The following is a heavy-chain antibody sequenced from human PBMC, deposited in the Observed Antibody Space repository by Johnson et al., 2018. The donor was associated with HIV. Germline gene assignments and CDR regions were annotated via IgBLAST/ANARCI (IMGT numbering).Heavy chain of an antibody. CDR1: GFTFSDYY. V-gene: IGHV3-11*04. CDR3: ARGGDGYNSRFREPFGAFDI. D-gene: IGHD5-24*01. J-gene: IGHJ3*02. CDR2: ISSSGSTI. Sequence: QMQLVESGGGLVKPGGSLRLSCAASGFTFSDYYMSWIRQAQGKGLEWVSYISSSGSTIYYADSVKGRFTISRDNAKNSLYLQMNSLRAEDTAVYYCARGGDGYNSRFREPFGAFDIWGQGTMVTVS.